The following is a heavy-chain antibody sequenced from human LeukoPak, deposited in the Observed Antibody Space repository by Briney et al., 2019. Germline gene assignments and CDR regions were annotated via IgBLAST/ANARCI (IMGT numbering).Heavy chain of an antibody. CDR3: ARPHDFWSGYYSP. V-gene: IGHV1-2*02. Sequence: GASVKVSCKASGYTFTGYYMHWVRQAPGQGLEWMGWINPNSGGTNYAQKFQGRVTMTSDTSISTAYMELSRLRSDDTAVYYCARPHDFWSGYYSPWGQGTLVTVSS. CDR2: INPNSGGT. D-gene: IGHD3-3*01. CDR1: GYTFTGYY. J-gene: IGHJ5*02.